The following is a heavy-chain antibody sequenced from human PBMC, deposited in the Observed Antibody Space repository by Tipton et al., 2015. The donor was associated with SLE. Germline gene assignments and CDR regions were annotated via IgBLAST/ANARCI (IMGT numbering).Heavy chain of an antibody. J-gene: IGHJ4*02. Sequence: GSLRLSCAASGFTFSNYVMSWVRQAPGKGLEWVSFIFSGGYTHSGDSVRGRFTISRDDSKNTVYLQMNSLRVEDTAVYYCAKEAGTTGYYFDSWGQGTLVTVSS. CDR1: GFTFSNYV. D-gene: IGHD1-1*01. CDR3: AKEAGTTGYYFDS. CDR2: IFSGGYT. V-gene: IGHV3-23*03.